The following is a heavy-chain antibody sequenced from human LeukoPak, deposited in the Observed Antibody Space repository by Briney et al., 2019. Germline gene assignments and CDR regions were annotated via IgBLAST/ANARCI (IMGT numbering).Heavy chain of an antibody. Sequence: SETLSLTCAVYGGSFSGYYWSWIRQPPGKGLEWFGEINHSGSTNYNPSLKSRVTISVDTSKNQFSLKLSSVTAADTAVYYCARDGIAAARGWFDPWGQGTLVTVSS. D-gene: IGHD6-13*01. J-gene: IGHJ5*02. V-gene: IGHV4-34*01. CDR2: INHSGST. CDR1: GGSFSGYY. CDR3: ARDGIAAARGWFDP.